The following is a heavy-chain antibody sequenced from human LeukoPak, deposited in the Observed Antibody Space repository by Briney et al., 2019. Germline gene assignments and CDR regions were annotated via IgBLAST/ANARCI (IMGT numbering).Heavy chain of an antibody. CDR3: AKESRYDISTGYYPDY. D-gene: IGHD3-9*01. J-gene: IGHJ4*02. Sequence: GGSLRLSCAASGFTFSSYGMSWVRQAPGKGLEWVSAISGSGGSTYYADSVKGRFTISRDNSKNTLYLQMNSLRAEDTAVYYCAKESRYDISTGYYPDYWGQGTLVTVSS. CDR2: ISGSGGST. V-gene: IGHV3-23*01. CDR1: GFTFSSYG.